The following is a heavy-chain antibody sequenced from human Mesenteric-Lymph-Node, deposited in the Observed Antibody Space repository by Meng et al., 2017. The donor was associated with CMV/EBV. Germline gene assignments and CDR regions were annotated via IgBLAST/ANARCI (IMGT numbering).Heavy chain of an antibody. CDR3: ARALWETGTDY. D-gene: IGHD1-1*01. V-gene: IGHV1-2*02. CDR1: GYTFSDYY. Sequence: ASVKVSCKASGYTFSDYYVHYIRQAPGQGLEWMGWIKGSSGGTYFAQKFQGRVTMTRDTSINTVYMELTRLTSDDTAVYYCARALWETGTDYWGQGLLVTVSS. CDR2: IKGSSGGT. J-gene: IGHJ4*02.